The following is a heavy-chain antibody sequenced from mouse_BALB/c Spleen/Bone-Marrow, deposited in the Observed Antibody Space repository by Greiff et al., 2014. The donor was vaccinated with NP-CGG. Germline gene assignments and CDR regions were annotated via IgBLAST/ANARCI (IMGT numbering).Heavy chain of an antibody. CDR3: ARSLYGYDWYFDV. CDR1: GYTFTSYV. D-gene: IGHD2-2*01. CDR2: INPYNDGT. Sequence: VQLQQSGPELVKPGASVKMPCKASGYTFTSYVMHWVEQKPGQGLEWIGNINPYNDGTKYNEKFKGKATLTSDKSSSTAFMELSSLTSEDSAVYYCARSLYGYDWYFDVWGAGTTVTVSS. V-gene: IGHV1-14*01. J-gene: IGHJ1*01.